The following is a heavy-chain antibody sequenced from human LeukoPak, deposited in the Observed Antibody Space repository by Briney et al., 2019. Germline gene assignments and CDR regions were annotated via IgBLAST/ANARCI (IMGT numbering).Heavy chain of an antibody. Sequence: SETLSLTCTVSGGSISSYYWSWIRQPPGKGLEWIGYIYNSGSTNYNPSLKSRVTISVDTSKNQFSLKLSSVTAADTAVYYYARLTRGQYYMDVWGKGTTVTVSS. V-gene: IGHV4-4*09. CDR1: GGSISSYY. J-gene: IGHJ6*03. CDR2: IYNSGST. CDR3: ARLTRGQYYMDV. D-gene: IGHD3-10*01.